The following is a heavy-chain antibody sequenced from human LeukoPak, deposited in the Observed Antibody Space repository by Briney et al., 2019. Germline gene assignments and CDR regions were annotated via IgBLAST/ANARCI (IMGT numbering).Heavy chain of an antibody. J-gene: IGHJ2*01. Sequence: GGSLRLSRAASGFTFSSYSMNWVRQDPGKGLEWVSSISSSSSYIYYADSVKGRFTISRDNAKNSLYLQMNSLRAEDTAVYYCASLYGDPPYWYFDLWGRGTLVTVSS. D-gene: IGHD4-17*01. V-gene: IGHV3-21*01. CDR3: ASLYGDPPYWYFDL. CDR2: ISSSSSYI. CDR1: GFTFSSYS.